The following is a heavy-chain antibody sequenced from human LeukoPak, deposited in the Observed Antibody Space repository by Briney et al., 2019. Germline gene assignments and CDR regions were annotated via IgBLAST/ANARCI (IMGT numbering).Heavy chain of an antibody. Sequence: PGGSLRLSCVTSGFSFSNYWMNWVRLAPGKGLEWVAIIKADGSEEHYVDSVKGRFSISRDNARNSLYLQMNSLRAEDTAVFYCAREYGSEWPTRFDYWGQGTLVTVSS. D-gene: IGHD6-19*01. CDR3: AREYGSEWPTRFDY. CDR1: GFSFSNYW. V-gene: IGHV3-7*01. J-gene: IGHJ4*02. CDR2: IKADGSEE.